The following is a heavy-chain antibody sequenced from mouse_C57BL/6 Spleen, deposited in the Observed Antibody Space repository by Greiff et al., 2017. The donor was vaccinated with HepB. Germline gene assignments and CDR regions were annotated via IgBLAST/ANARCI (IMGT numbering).Heavy chain of an antibody. V-gene: IGHV1-19*01. J-gene: IGHJ3*01. CDR2: INPYNGGT. D-gene: IGHD3-2*02. Sequence: EVKLVESGPVLVKPGASVKMSCKASGYTFTDYYMNWVKQSHGKGLEWIGVINPYNGGTSYNQKFKGKATLTVDKSSSTAYMELNSLTSEDSAVYYCAGQLRLLAYWGQGTLVTVSA. CDR1: GYTFTDYY. CDR3: AGQLRLLAY.